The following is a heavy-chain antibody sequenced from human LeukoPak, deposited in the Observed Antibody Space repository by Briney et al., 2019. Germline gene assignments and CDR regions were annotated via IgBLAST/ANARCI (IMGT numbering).Heavy chain of an antibody. CDR1: GGSISSYY. Sequence: SQTLSLTCTVSGGSISSYYWSWIRQPPGKGLEWIGYIYYSGSTNYNPSLKSRVTISVDTSKNQFSLKLGSVTAADTAVYYCARDSGSYYYPDYWGQGTLVTVSS. D-gene: IGHD1-26*01. J-gene: IGHJ4*02. CDR2: IYYSGST. CDR3: ARDSGSYYYPDY. V-gene: IGHV4-59*01.